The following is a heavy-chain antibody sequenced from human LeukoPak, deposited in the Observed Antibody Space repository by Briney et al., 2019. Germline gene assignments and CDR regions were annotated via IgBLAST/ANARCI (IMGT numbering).Heavy chain of an antibody. D-gene: IGHD3-10*01. CDR1: GDSISSGSYY. V-gene: IGHV4-61*02. CDR2: IYTSGST. Sequence: PSETLSLTCTFSGDSISSGSYYWNWIRQPAGKGLEWIGRIYTSGSTNYNPSLKSRVTISVDTCKNQFSLKLSSVTAADTAVYYCASSYYYGSGTRRRVNRGLFDYWGQGTLVTVSS. J-gene: IGHJ4*02. CDR3: ASSYYYGSGTRRRVNRGLFDY.